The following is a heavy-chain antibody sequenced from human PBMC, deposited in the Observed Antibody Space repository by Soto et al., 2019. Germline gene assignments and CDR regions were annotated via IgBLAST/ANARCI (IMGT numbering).Heavy chain of an antibody. CDR1: GFTFSSYA. V-gene: IGHV3-23*01. Sequence: PGGSLRLSCAASGFTFSSYAMSWVRQAPGKGLEWVSAISGSGGSTYYADSVKGRFTISRDNSKNTLYLQMNSLRAEDTAVYYCAKAPRYCSSTSCSRYYYYYMDVWGKGTTVTVSS. CDR2: ISGSGGST. CDR3: AKAPRYCSSTSCSRYYYYYMDV. J-gene: IGHJ6*03. D-gene: IGHD2-2*01.